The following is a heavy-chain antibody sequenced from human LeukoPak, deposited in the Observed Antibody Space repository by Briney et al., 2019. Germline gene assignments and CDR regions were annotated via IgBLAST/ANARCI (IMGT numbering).Heavy chain of an antibody. CDR1: GYIFTSYD. CDR3: AREDYYDSGSNDY. V-gene: IGHV1-8*03. Sequence: ASVKVSCKASGYIFTSYDINWVRQATGQGLEWMGWMNPNSGNTGYAQKFQGRVTITRNTSISTVYLELSRLRSEDTAVYYCAREDYYDSGSNDYWGQGTLVTVSS. J-gene: IGHJ4*02. D-gene: IGHD3-22*01. CDR2: MNPNSGNT.